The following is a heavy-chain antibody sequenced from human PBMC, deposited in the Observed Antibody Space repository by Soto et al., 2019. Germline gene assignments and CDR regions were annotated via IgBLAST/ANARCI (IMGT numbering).Heavy chain of an antibody. Sequence: SETLPLTCAVSGASMSTGGHSWSWIRQSPGEGLEWIGCIYATGKTYYNPSLKSRVTISVDTSKNQFSLNVTSVTAADTAVYYCARAPPGPSPRWDVWGQGTTVTVSS. CDR3: ARAPPGPSPRWDV. CDR2: IYATGKT. V-gene: IGHV4-30-2*06. CDR1: GASMSTGGHS. J-gene: IGHJ6*02. D-gene: IGHD3-10*01.